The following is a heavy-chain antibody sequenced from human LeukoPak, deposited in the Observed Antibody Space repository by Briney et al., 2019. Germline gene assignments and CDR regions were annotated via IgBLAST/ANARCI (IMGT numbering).Heavy chain of an antibody. J-gene: IGHJ3*02. V-gene: IGHV5-51*01. CDR2: IYPGDSDT. Sequence: GESLKISCKGSGYSFTSYWIGWVRPMPGKGLEWMGIIYPGDSDTRYSPSFQGQVTISADKSISTAYLQWSSLKASDTAMYYCARESGLVGEAVAGGAFDIWGQGTMVTVSS. CDR3: ARESGLVGEAVAGGAFDI. CDR1: GYSFTSYW. D-gene: IGHD6-19*01.